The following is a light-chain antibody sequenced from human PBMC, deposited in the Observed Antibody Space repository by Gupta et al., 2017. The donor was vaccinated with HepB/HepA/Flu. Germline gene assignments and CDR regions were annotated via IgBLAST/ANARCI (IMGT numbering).Light chain of an antibody. J-gene: IGKJ3*01. CDR1: QTVSSSY. Sequence: EIVLTQSPGTLSLSPGERATLSCRASQTVSSSYLAWYQQKVGQAPRLLIYGASIRAPGIPDRFSGRGSGTDFTLTISRLEPEDFAVYYCQQSATSPFTFGPGTRVDIK. V-gene: IGKV3-20*01. CDR3: QQSATSPFT. CDR2: GAS.